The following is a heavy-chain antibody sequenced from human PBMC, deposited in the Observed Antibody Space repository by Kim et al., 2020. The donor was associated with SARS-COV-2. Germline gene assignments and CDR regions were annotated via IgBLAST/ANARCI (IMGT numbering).Heavy chain of an antibody. CDR3: ARQGLNIYGMDV. CDR2: IKQDGSEK. Sequence: GGSLRLSCAASAFTFSKHWMNWVRQAPGKGLEWVANIKQDGSEKYYVDSVKGRFTISRDNAKNSLYLQMNSLRDDDTAVYYCARQGLNIYGMDVWGQGTTVTVPS. J-gene: IGHJ6*02. V-gene: IGHV3-7*01. D-gene: IGHD6-25*01. CDR1: AFTFSKHW.